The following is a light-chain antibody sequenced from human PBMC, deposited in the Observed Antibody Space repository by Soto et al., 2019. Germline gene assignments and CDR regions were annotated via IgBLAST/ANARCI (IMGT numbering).Light chain of an antibody. CDR1: QSVFKGSNNKYC. V-gene: IGKV4-1*01. CDR2: WAS. Sequence: DIVMTQSPDSLAVSVGERATINCKSSQSVFKGSNNKYCLAWYQQKPGQPPKLLLYWASTRESGVPDRFSGSGSGTDFTLTISSLQAEDVAIYYCQQFSSPPFFPFGQGTKLEIK. J-gene: IGKJ2*01. CDR3: QQFSSPPFFP.